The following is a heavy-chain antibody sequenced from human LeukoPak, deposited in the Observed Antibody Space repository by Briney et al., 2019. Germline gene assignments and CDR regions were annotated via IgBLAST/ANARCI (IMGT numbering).Heavy chain of an antibody. V-gene: IGHV3-48*01. CDR3: GGERGGGDYYDSSGLFDY. CDR2: ISGSGTSI. J-gene: IGHJ4*02. Sequence: GGSLRLSCTASGFIFSSYSMNWVRQAPGKGLEWVSYISGSGTSIYDADSVKGRFTISRDNSKNTLYLQMNSLRAEDTAVYYCGGERGGGDYYDSSGLFDYWGQGTLVAVSS. CDR1: GFIFSSYS. D-gene: IGHD3-22*01.